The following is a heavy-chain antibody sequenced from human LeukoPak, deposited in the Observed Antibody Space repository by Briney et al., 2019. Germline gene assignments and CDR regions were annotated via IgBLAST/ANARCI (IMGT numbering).Heavy chain of an antibody. V-gene: IGHV1-2*02. CDR3: ARDIMVTFGGIIPYFDY. Sequence: ASVKVSCKASGYTLTDYYMHWVRQAPGQGLEWMGWINPHNGDTNYAQKFQGRVTMTSDASIDTAYMELNSLRSDDTALYYCARDIMVTFGGIIPYFDYWGQGTLVTVSS. CDR1: GYTLTDYY. CDR2: INPHNGDT. D-gene: IGHD3-16*01. J-gene: IGHJ4*02.